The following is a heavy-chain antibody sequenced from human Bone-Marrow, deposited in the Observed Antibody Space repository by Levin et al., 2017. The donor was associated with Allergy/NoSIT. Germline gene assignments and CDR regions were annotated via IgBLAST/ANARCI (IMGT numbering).Heavy chain of an antibody. J-gene: IGHJ3*02. CDR1: GFTFNNYD. Sequence: ETLSLTCAASGFTFNNYDMQWVRQATGKGLEWVSGIGTTGDMYYAGSVKGRFTISRENAKNSSYLQMKSLRAGDTAVYYCARGLSSSWGNDAFDIWGQGTMVTVFS. CDR3: ARGLSSSWGNDAFDI. V-gene: IGHV3-13*04. CDR2: IGTTGDM. D-gene: IGHD6-13*01.